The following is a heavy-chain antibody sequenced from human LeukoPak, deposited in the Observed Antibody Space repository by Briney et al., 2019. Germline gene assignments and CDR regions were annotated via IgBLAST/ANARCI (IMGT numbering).Heavy chain of an antibody. J-gene: IGHJ4*02. CDR1: GYTFTGYY. V-gene: IGHV1-2*02. Sequence: ASVTVSCKASGYTFTGYYMHWVRQAPGQGLEWMGWINPNSGGTNYAQKFQGRVTMTRDTSISTAYMELSRLRSDDTAVYYCARGRVVVTAISKPHFDYWGQGTLVTVSS. D-gene: IGHD2-21*02. CDR2: INPNSGGT. CDR3: ARGRVVVTAISKPHFDY.